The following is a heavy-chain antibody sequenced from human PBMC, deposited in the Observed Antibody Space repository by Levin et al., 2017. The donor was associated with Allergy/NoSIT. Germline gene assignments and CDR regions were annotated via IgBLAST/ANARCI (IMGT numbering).Heavy chain of an antibody. V-gene: IGHV4-59*01. CDR3: ARSPTWIQLWLD. Sequence: SQTLSLTCTVSGGSISSSYWSWIRQPPGKGLEWIGYIYYSGSTNYNPSLKSRVTISVDTSKNQFSLKLSSVTAADTAVYYCARSPTWIQLWLDWGQGTLVTVSS. CDR1: GGSISSSY. D-gene: IGHD5-18*01. J-gene: IGHJ4*02. CDR2: IYYSGST.